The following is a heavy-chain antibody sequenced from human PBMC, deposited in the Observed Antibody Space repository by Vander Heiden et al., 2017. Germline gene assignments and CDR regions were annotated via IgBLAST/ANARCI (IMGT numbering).Heavy chain of an antibody. Sequence: QVQLVQSGAEVKKPGASVKVSCKATGDTFNGYYMHWIRQAPGQGLEWMGWINPDSGGTYSAQKFQGRVTMTRDTSISTAYMELSRLTSDDTAVYYCAGGDDNSGHWKYWGQGTLVTVSS. D-gene: IGHD3-22*01. CDR1: GDTFNGYY. J-gene: IGHJ4*02. V-gene: IGHV1-2*02. CDR3: AGGDDNSGHWKY. CDR2: INPDSGGT.